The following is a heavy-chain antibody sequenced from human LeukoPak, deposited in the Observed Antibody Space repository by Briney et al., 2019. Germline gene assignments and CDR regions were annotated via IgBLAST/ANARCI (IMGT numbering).Heavy chain of an antibody. D-gene: IGHD6-13*01. Sequence: ASVKVSCKASGGTFSSYAISWVRQAPGHGLEWMGGIIPIFGTANYAQKFQGRVTITADKSTSTAYMELSSLRSEDTAVYYCARAGYSSSWYCYFDYWGQGTLVTVSS. CDR3: ARAGYSSSWYCYFDY. V-gene: IGHV1-69*06. CDR2: IIPIFGTA. J-gene: IGHJ4*02. CDR1: GGTFSSYA.